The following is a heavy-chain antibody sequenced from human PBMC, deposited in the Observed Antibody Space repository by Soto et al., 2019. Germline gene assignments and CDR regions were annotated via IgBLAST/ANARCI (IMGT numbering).Heavy chain of an antibody. V-gene: IGHV3-23*01. CDR2: IGGSGYST. J-gene: IGHJ4*02. CDR3: AKESSSAWRPNFDY. CDR1: GFTFSTYT. D-gene: IGHD6-19*01. Sequence: GSLRLSCAASGFTFSTYTMSWVRQAPGKGLEWVSGIGGSGYSTYYADSVKGRFTISRDNLKNTLYLQMNSLRAEDTAVYYCAKESSSAWRPNFDYWGQGALVTVSS.